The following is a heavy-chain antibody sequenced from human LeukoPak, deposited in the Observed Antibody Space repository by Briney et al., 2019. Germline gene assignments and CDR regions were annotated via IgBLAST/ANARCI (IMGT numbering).Heavy chain of an antibody. CDR1: GGSFSGYY. D-gene: IGHD6-19*01. Sequence: SETLSLTCAVYGGSFSGYYWSWIRQPPGKGLEWIGEINHSGSTNYNPSLKSRVTISVDTSKNQFSLKLSSVTAADTAVYYCARGRREGSGWLGWFDPWGQGTLVTVSS. CDR3: ARGRREGSGWLGWFDP. V-gene: IGHV4-34*01. CDR2: INHSGST. J-gene: IGHJ5*02.